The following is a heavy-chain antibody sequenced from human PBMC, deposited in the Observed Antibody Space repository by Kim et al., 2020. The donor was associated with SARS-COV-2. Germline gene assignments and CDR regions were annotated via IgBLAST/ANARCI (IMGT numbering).Heavy chain of an antibody. V-gene: IGHV4-31*02. CDR3: ARGITIFGVVTTGMDV. D-gene: IGHD3-3*01. J-gene: IGHJ6*02. Sequence: SLKSRVTQSVDTSKNQFSLKLSTVTAADTAVYYCARGITIFGVVTTGMDVWGQGTTVTVSS.